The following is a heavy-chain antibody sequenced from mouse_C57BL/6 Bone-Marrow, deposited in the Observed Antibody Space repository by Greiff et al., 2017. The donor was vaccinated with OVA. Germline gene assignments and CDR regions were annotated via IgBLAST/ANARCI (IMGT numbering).Heavy chain of an antibody. V-gene: IGHV1-63*01. CDR1: GYTFTNYW. J-gene: IGHJ4*01. Sequence: VKLQESGAELVRPGTSVKMSCKASGYTFTNYWIGWVKQRPGHGLEWIGDIYPGGGYTNYNEKFKGKATLTADKSSSTAYMQFSSLTSEDSAVYYCARVRYSKGYAMDYWGQGTSVTVSS. CDR2: IYPGGGYT. CDR3: ARVRYSKGYAMDY. D-gene: IGHD2-5*01.